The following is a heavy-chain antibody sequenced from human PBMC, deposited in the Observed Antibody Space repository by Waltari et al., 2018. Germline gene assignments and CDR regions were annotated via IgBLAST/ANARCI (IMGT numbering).Heavy chain of an antibody. V-gene: IGHV4-59*01. Sequence: QVQLQESGPGLVKPSETLTLICTVSGGSIRNYYWSWIRQSPGKGLEWIGNIHHSGSTNYNPSLKSRVTISVDTSKKQFSLRLSSVSAADTAVYYCARDATAGYNWFDPWGQGTLVIVSS. D-gene: IGHD3-10*01. CDR1: GGSIRNYY. J-gene: IGHJ5*02. CDR2: IHHSGST. CDR3: ARDATAGYNWFDP.